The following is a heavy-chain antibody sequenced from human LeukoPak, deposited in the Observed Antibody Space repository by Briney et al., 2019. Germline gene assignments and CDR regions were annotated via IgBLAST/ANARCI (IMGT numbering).Heavy chain of an antibody. CDR3: ARGYTAMVPFDY. V-gene: IGHV1-46*01. CDR2: INPSGGST. Sequence: ASVKVSCKASGYTFTSYYMHWVRQAAGQGLEWMGIINPSGGSTSYAQKFQGRVTMTRDMSTSTVYMELSSLRSEDTAVYYCARGYTAMVPFDYWGQGTLVTVSS. J-gene: IGHJ4*02. D-gene: IGHD5-18*01. CDR1: GYTFTSYY.